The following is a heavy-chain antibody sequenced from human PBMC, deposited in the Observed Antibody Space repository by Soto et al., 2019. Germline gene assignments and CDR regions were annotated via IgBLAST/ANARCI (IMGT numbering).Heavy chain of an antibody. CDR3: MRGSTGSFGP. CDR2: IYYSGRT. J-gene: IGHJ5*02. V-gene: IGHV4-31*02. Sequence: VRQPPGKGLEWIGEIYYSGRTYYNPSLKSRVTISVDTSKDQFSLKLSSVTAADTAVYYCMRGSTGSFGPWGQGTLVTVSS.